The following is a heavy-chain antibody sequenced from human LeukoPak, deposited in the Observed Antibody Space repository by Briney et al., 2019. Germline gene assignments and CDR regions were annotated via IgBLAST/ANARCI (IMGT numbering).Heavy chain of an antibody. Sequence: SETLSLTCTVSGDSISSDSFYWGWIRQPPGKGLEWIGSIFYTGSTYYNPSLKSRVTISVDPSKNQFSLKLSSVTAADTAVYYCARVGPWVNPDYYYYYMDVWGKGTTVTVSS. D-gene: IGHD1-14*01. CDR1: GDSISSDSFY. V-gene: IGHV4-39*01. CDR2: IFYTGST. J-gene: IGHJ6*03. CDR3: ARVGPWVNPDYYYYYMDV.